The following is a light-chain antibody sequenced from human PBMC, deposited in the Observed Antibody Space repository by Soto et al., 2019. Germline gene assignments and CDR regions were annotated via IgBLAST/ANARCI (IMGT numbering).Light chain of an antibody. Sequence: DIQMTQSPSSLSASVGDRVTITCRASQSISSYLSWYQQKPGTAPKLLIYAASSLQSGVPSRFSGSGSATDFTLTISSLQPEDFATYFCQQSYSTPRTFGQGTKVEIK. CDR2: AAS. J-gene: IGKJ1*01. CDR1: QSISSY. CDR3: QQSYSTPRT. V-gene: IGKV1-39*01.